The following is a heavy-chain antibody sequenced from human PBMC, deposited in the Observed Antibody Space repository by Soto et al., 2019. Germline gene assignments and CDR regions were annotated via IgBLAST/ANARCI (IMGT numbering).Heavy chain of an antibody. CDR2: IDPSDSYT. D-gene: IGHD2-15*01. CDR3: ARQDCSGGSCYHRLAFDI. CDR1: GYSFTSYW. J-gene: IGHJ3*02. Sequence: PGESLKISCKGSGYSFTSYWISWVRQMPGKGLEWMGRIDPSDSYTNYSPSFQGHVTISADKSISTAYPQWSSLKASDTAMYYCARQDCSGGSCYHRLAFDIWGQGTMVTVSS. V-gene: IGHV5-10-1*01.